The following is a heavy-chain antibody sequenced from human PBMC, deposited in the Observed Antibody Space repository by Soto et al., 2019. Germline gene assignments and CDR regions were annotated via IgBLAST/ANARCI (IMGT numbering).Heavy chain of an antibody. Sequence: PGGSLSLSCAASGFTLSDYWMHWVRQVPGKGLLWVSRISVNGGSTTYADSVKGRFTISRDNAKNTLFLQMDTLRAEDTAIYYWERAPEQRPIDYWGQGSLVTVSS. D-gene: IGHD6-19*01. J-gene: IGHJ4*02. CDR2: ISVNGGST. CDR1: GFTLSDYW. V-gene: IGHV3-74*01. CDR3: ERAPEQRPIDY.